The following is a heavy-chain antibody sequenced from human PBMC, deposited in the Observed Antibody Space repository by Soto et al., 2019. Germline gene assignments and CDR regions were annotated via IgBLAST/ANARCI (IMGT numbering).Heavy chain of an antibody. CDR2: ISSSSSTI. CDR3: ARESQTNDYGDYSGHLFDY. CDR1: GFTFSSYS. V-gene: IGHV3-48*01. D-gene: IGHD4-17*01. Sequence: GGSLRLSCAASGFTFSSYSMNWVRQAPGKGLEWVSYISSSSSTIYYAESVKGRFTISRDNAKNSLYLQMNSLRAEDTAVYYCARESQTNDYGDYSGHLFDYWGQGTLVTVSS. J-gene: IGHJ4*02.